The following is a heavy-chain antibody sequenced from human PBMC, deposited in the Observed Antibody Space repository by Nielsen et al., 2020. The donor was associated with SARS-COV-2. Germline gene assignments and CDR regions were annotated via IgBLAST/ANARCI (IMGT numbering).Heavy chain of an antibody. V-gene: IGHV1-69*06. CDR2: IIPIFGTA. J-gene: IGHJ3*02. D-gene: IGHD5-24*01. Sequence: WVRQAPGQGLEWMGGIIPIFGTANYAQKFQGRVTITADKSTSTAYMELSSLRSEDTAVYYCAGGSVEMADEAFDIWGQGTMVTVSS. CDR3: AGGSVEMADEAFDI.